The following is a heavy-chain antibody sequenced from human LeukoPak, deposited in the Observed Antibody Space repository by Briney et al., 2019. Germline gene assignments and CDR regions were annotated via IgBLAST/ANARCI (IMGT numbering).Heavy chain of an antibody. CDR1: GITFSRSW. CDR2: ISSDGRVG. J-gene: IGHJ4*02. V-gene: IGHV3-48*03. D-gene: IGHD3-9*01. CDR3: ARDTLNGPFVISLDY. Sequence: PGGSLRLSCAASGITFSRSWMSWVRQAPGKGLEWVSHISSDGRVGRYVDSVRGRFTMSRDNAKNLLFLQMNGLRVEDTAVYYCARDTLNGPFVISLDYWGQGALVTVSS.